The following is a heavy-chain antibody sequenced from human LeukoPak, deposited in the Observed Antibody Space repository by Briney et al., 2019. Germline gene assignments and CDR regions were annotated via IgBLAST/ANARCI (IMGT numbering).Heavy chain of an antibody. CDR1: GGSISSSSYY. V-gene: IGHV3-48*01. D-gene: IGHD3-16*01. Sequence: ETLSLTCTVSGGSISSSSYYWGWVRQAPGKGLEWVSYISSSFTPIYYADPVKGRFTISRDNDKNSLYLQMNSLRAEDTAVYYCARRLADTENFWGQGTLVTVSS. CDR2: ISSSFTPI. J-gene: IGHJ4*02. CDR3: ARRLADTENF.